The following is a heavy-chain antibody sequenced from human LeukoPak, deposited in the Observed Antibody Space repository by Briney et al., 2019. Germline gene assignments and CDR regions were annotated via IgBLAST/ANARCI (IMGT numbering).Heavy chain of an antibody. J-gene: IGHJ3*02. CDR1: GFTLSDYN. D-gene: IGHD1-26*01. Sequence: TGGSLRLSCAASGFTLSDYNMRWIRQAPGKGLEWVSSISRSGSTKYYADSVKGRFTISRDNSKNTLYLQMNSLRAEDTAVYYCAKGGSWKSWGAFDIWGQGTMVTVSS. CDR2: ISRSGSTK. CDR3: AKGGSWKSWGAFDI. V-gene: IGHV3-11*04.